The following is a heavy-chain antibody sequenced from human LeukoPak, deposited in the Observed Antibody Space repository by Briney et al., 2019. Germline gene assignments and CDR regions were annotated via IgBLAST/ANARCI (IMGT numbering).Heavy chain of an antibody. J-gene: IGHJ4*02. D-gene: IGHD3-9*01. CDR3: SKWGDYDVLTGYYDSDF. V-gene: IGHV3-23*01. CDR2: IVGSGGST. Sequence: PGASLRLSCAASGFTFSNYAMSWVRQAPAKGLEWVSAIVGSGGSTYYADSVKGRFSISRDNSKNTLFLQMNSLRVEDTALYYCSKWGDYDVLTGYYDSDFWGQGTLVTVSS. CDR1: GFTFSNYA.